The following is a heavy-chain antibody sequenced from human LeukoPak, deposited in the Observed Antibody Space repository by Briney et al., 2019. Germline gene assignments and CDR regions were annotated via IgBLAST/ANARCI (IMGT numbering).Heavy chain of an antibody. J-gene: IGHJ4*02. V-gene: IGHV4-30-4*07. D-gene: IGHD3-10*02. CDR1: GGSMSSGVYS. CDR3: ARVPISGPYTMSIDY. CDR2: IYYSGST. Sequence: SETLSLTCAVSGGSMSSGVYSWNWIRQPPGKGLEWIGHIYYSGSTYYNPSLKSRVTISVDTSKNQFYLKLSSVTAADTAVYYCARVPISGPYTMSIDYWGQGTLVTVSS.